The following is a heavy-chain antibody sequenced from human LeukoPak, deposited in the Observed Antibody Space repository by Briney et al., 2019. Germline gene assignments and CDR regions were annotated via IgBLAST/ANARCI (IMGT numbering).Heavy chain of an antibody. CDR2: INSDGTT. J-gene: IGHJ4*02. CDR1: GYTFTDYG. V-gene: IGHV3-74*01. Sequence: GESLRLSCAASGYTFTDYGMHWVRQVPGKGLVWVSRINSDGTTSYADSVKGRFTISRNNAKNTLYLQMNNLRVEDTAVYYCARDGSLPDYWGQGTLVTVSS. CDR3: ARDGSLPDY.